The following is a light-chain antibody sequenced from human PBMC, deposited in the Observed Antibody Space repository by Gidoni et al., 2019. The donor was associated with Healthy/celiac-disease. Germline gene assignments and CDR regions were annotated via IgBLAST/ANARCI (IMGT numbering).Light chain of an antibody. CDR2: KAS. CDR3: QQYNSYTWT. J-gene: IGKJ1*01. Sequence: DIQLTQSPSTLSASVGDRVTITCRASQSISSRLAWYQQKPGKAPKRLIYKASSLESGVPSRFSGSGSGTEFTLTISSLQPDDVATDYCQQYNSYTWTFGQGTKVEIK. CDR1: QSISSR. V-gene: IGKV1-5*03.